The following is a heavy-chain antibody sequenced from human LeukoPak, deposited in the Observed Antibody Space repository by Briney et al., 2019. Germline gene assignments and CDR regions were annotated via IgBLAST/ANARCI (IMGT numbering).Heavy chain of an antibody. CDR1: GGSISSYY. D-gene: IGHD3-10*01. Sequence: SETLTLTCTVSGGSISSYYWSWIRQPPGKGLEWIGHIYYSGSTNYNPSLKSRVTIPVDTSKNQFSLKLSSVTAADTAVYYCARGSGSYYSAHFDYWGQGTLVTVSS. J-gene: IGHJ4*02. V-gene: IGHV4-59*08. CDR3: ARGSGSYYSAHFDY. CDR2: IYYSGST.